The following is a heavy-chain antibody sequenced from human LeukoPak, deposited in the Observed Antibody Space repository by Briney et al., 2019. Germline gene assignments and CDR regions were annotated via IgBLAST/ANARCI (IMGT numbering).Heavy chain of an antibody. V-gene: IGHV1-2*02. D-gene: IGHD3-10*01. J-gene: IGHJ4*02. CDR1: GYTFTGYY. Sequence: GASVKVSCKASGYTFTGYYMHWVRQAPGQGLERMGWINPNSGGTNYAQKFQGRVTMTRDTSISTAYMELSRLRSDDTAVYYCARGQTPMVRGVGIDYWGQGTLVTVSS. CDR3: ARGQTPMVRGVGIDY. CDR2: INPNSGGT.